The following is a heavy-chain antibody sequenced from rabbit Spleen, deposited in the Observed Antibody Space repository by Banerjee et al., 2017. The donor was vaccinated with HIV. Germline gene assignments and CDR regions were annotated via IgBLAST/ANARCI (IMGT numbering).Heavy chain of an antibody. Sequence: QSLEESGGGLVQPEGSLTLTCTASGFSFSSSYYMCWVRQAPGKGLEWIACIYGGGSGSTYYASWAKGRFTISKTSSTTVTLQMTSLTAADTATYFCARDLSGNGWIFELWGQGTLVTVS. V-gene: IGHV1S40*01. J-gene: IGHJ4*01. CDR3: ARDLSGNGWIFEL. CDR2: IYGGGSGST. CDR1: GFSFSSSYY. D-gene: IGHD4-1*01.